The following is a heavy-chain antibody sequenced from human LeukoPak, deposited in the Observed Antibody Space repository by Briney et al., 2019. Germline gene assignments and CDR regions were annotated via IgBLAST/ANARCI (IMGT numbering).Heavy chain of an antibody. Sequence: GGSLRLSCAASGFAFSNFWMSWVRQAPGKGLEWVANIKQDGSETYHVDSVKGRFTISRDNAKNSLYLQMNSLRAEDTAVYYCARMVRETDYWGQGTLVTVSS. J-gene: IGHJ4*02. CDR3: ARMVRETDY. CDR1: GFAFSNFW. V-gene: IGHV3-7*01. D-gene: IGHD3-10*01. CDR2: IKQDGSET.